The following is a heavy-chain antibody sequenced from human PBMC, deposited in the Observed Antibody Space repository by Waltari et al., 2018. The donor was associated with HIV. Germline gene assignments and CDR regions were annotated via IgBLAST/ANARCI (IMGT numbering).Heavy chain of an antibody. J-gene: IGHJ3*02. CDR1: GLRFSAYD. CDR3: AKDMGQWLWGDCAFDI. V-gene: IGHV3-23*01. D-gene: IGHD6-19*01. Sequence: EVQLLESGGGLVQPGGSLRLSCAASGLRFSAYDMDWVRRAPGKGLEWVSAIIGNGVSITYAESVKGRFTIARDNSNNTLYLQMSSLRADDTAVYYCAKDMGQWLWGDCAFDIWGQGTVVTVSS. CDR2: IIGNGVSI.